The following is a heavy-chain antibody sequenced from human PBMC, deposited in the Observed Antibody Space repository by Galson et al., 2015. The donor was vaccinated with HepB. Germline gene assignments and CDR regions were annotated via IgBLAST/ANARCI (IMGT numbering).Heavy chain of an antibody. Sequence: SLRLSCAASGFTFSSYSMNWVRQAPGKGLGWVSYISSSSSTIYYADSVKGRFTISRDNAKNSLYLQMNSLRDEDTAAYYCARDRWEPYTELFDYWGQGTLVTVSS. CDR1: GFTFSSYS. CDR2: ISSSSSTI. J-gene: IGHJ4*02. CDR3: ARDRWEPYTELFDY. D-gene: IGHD1-26*01. V-gene: IGHV3-48*02.